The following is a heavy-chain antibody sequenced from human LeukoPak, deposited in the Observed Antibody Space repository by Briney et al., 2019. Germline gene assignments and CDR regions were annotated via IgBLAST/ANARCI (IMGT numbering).Heavy chain of an antibody. D-gene: IGHD1-26*01. CDR3: ARMSSGSNDY. CDR1: GDSISTTY. CDR2: ISTSGNS. V-gene: IGHV4-4*07. Sequence: PSETLSLTCTVSGDSISTTYWSWIRQPAGKGLEWIGRISTSGNSNYNPSLKSRVTMSVDTSNNQFSLNLRSVTAADTAVYYCARMSSGSNDYWGQGTLVTVSS. J-gene: IGHJ4*02.